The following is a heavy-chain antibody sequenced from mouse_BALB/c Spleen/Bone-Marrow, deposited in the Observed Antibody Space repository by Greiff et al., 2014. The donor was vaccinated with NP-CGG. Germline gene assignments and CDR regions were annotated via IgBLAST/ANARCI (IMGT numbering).Heavy chain of an antibody. Sequence: VQRVESGPGLVAPSQSLSITCTVSGFSFTSYGVHWVRQPPGKGLEWLGVIWAGGSTNYNSALMSRLSISKDNSKSQVFLKMNSLQTDDTATYYCARVYLWYFDVWGAGTTVTVSS. CDR2: IWAGGST. CDR3: ARVYLWYFDV. D-gene: IGHD2-3*01. CDR1: GFSFTSYG. V-gene: IGHV2-9*02. J-gene: IGHJ1*01.